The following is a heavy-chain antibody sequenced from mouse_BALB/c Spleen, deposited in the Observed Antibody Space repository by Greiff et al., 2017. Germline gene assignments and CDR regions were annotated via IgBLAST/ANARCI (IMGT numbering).Heavy chain of an antibody. J-gene: IGHJ3*01. D-gene: IGHD2-3*01. Sequence: EVNVVESGGGLVKPGGSLKLSCAASGFAFSSYDMSWVRQTPEKRLEWVAYISSGGGSTYYPDTVKGRFTISRDNAKNTLYLQMSSLKSEDTAMYYCASHDGYYGWFAYWGQGTLVTVSA. V-gene: IGHV5-12-1*01. CDR3: ASHDGYYGWFAY. CDR2: ISSGGGST. CDR1: GFAFSSYD.